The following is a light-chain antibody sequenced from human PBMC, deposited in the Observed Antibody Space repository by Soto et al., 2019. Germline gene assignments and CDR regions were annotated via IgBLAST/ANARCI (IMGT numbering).Light chain of an antibody. CDR3: QQCKSYSAVT. Sequence: DIQMTQSHSTLSASVGDRVTITCRASQSISNWLAWYQQKPGKAPKLLIYKASILDYGVPSRFRGSGSGTEFTLTISSLQLDDFATYYCQQCKSYSAVTFGGGTKVEIK. V-gene: IGKV1-5*03. CDR2: KAS. J-gene: IGKJ4*01. CDR1: QSISNW.